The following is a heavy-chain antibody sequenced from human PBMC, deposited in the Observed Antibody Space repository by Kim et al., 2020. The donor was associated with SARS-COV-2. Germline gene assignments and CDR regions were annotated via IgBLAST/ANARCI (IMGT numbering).Heavy chain of an antibody. CDR3: ATGNLVGK. J-gene: IGHJ4*02. CDR1: GFIFSNVW. CDR2: VKSKGDGGTA. Sequence: GGSLRLSCAASGFIFSNVWMNWVRQAPGKGLEWVGHVKSKGDGGTADYATPVKGRFTISRDDSKNTVYLDMNVLKTEDTAVYFCATGNLVGKWGQGILVTVSS. V-gene: IGHV3-15*01.